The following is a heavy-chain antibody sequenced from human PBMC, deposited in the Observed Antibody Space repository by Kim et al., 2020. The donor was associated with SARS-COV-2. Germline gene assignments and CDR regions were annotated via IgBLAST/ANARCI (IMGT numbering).Heavy chain of an antibody. V-gene: IGHV1-69*04. Sequence: ANAARKFRGRFTITADKSTSTAYMELSSLRSEDTAVYYCARERGPDFDYWGQGTLVTVSS. CDR2: A. D-gene: IGHD3-16*01. CDR3: ARERGPDFDY. J-gene: IGHJ4*02.